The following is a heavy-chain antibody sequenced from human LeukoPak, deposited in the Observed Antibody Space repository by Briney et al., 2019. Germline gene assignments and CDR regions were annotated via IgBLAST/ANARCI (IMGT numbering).Heavy chain of an antibody. J-gene: IGHJ3*02. V-gene: IGHV4-59*08. D-gene: IGHD5-12*01. CDR1: GGSINSYY. CDR2: IYYSGST. CDR3: ARHGNSYSAFDI. Sequence: SETPSLTCAVSGGSINSYYWSWIRQPPGKGLEWIGYIYYSGSTKYNPSLKSRVTISVDTSKNQFSLKLSSVTAADTAVYYCARHGNSYSAFDIWGQGTMVTVSS.